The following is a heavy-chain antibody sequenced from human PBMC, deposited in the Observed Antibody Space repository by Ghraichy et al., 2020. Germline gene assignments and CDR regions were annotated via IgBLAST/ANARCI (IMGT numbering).Heavy chain of an antibody. CDR2: ISGSGGST. J-gene: IGHJ2*01. V-gene: IGHV3-23*01. D-gene: IGHD3-22*01. CDR1: GFTFSSYA. Sequence: GGSLRLSCAASGFTFSSYAMSWVRQAPGKGLEWVSAISGSGGSTYYADSVKGRFTISRDNSKNTLYLQMNSLRAEDTAVYYCAKDSLYYDSSGYYYRLWYFDLWGRGTLVTVSS. CDR3: AKDSLYYDSSGYYYRLWYFDL.